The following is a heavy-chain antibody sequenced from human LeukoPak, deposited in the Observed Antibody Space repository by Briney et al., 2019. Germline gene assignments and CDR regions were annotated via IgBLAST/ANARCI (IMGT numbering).Heavy chain of an antibody. CDR3: ARRGIVATIST. D-gene: IGHD5-12*01. CDR1: GGSISSSSYY. CDR2: IYYSGST. V-gene: IGHV4-39*01. Sequence: AETLSLTCTVSGGSISSSSYYWGWIRQPPGKGLEWIGSIYYSGSTYYNPSLKSRVTISVDTSKNQFSLNLNSVTAADTAVYYCARRGIVATISTWGQGTLVTVSS. J-gene: IGHJ4*02.